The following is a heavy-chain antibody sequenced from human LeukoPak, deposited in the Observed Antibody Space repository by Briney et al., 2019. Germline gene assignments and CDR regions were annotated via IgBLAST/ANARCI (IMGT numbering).Heavy chain of an antibody. J-gene: IGHJ4*02. CDR3: ARGGDDYYDSSGYGFDY. D-gene: IGHD3-22*01. V-gene: IGHV3-74*01. CDR1: GFTFSSYW. CDR2: INSDGSNT. Sequence: PGGSLRLSCSASGFTFSSYWMHWVRQAPGKGLVWVSRINSDGSNTSYADSVKGRFTISRDNAKNTLYLQMNSLRAEDTAVYYCARGGDDYYDSSGYGFDYWGQGTLVTVSS.